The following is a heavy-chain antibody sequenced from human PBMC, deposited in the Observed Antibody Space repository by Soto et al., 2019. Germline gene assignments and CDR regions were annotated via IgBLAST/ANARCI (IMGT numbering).Heavy chain of an antibody. J-gene: IGHJ4*02. CDR2: INSDETIT. CDR3: VCFECGRTAVVTAMEANGY. D-gene: IGHD2-21*02. Sequence: VQLVASGGGLVQPGGSLRLSCAASGFTFSNYWMHWVRQSTGKGLVWVSRINSDETITSYADSVKGRFTISRDNAKNTLYLQMSSLRVEDTALYYCVCFECGRTAVVTAMEANGYWGQGTLVTVSS. CDR1: GFTFSNYW. V-gene: IGHV3-74*01.